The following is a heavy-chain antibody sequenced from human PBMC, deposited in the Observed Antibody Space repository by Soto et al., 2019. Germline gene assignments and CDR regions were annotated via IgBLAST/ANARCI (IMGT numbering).Heavy chain of an antibody. J-gene: IGHJ5*02. V-gene: IGHV3-23*01. CDR2: ISGSGGST. CDR3: AKSYSNPNWFDP. CDR1: GFTFSSYA. Sequence: EVQLLESGGGLVQPGGSLRLSCAASGFTFSSYAMSWVRQAPGKGLEWVSAISGSGGSTYYADSVKGQFTISRDNSKNTLYLQMNSLRAEDTAVYYCAKSYSNPNWFDPWGQGTLVTVSS. D-gene: IGHD4-4*01.